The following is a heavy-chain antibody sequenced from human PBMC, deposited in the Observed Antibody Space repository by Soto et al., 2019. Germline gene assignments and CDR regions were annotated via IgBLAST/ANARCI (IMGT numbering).Heavy chain of an antibody. CDR1: GYTFTSYG. Sequence: ASVKVSCKASGYTFTSYGISWVRQAPGQGLEWMGWISAYNGNTNYAQKLQGRVTMTTDTSTSTAYMELRSLRSDDTAVYYCAREGVTIFGVVIIGTFDHWGQGTLVTVSS. D-gene: IGHD3-3*01. V-gene: IGHV1-18*01. CDR2: ISAYNGNT. CDR3: AREGVTIFGVVIIGTFDH. J-gene: IGHJ4*02.